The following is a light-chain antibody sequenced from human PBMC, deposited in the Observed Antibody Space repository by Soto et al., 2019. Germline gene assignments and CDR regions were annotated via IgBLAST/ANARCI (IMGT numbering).Light chain of an antibody. CDR3: SSYTVSNTGV. Sequence: QSALTQPASVSGSPGQSITISCAGTSSDVGANNYVSWYQQHPGKAPKLIIYDVSNRPSGISSRFSGSRSANTASLTISGLQDEDEGDYYCSSYTVSNTGVFGGGTKVTVL. CDR1: SSDVGANNY. V-gene: IGLV2-14*03. CDR2: DVS. J-gene: IGLJ3*02.